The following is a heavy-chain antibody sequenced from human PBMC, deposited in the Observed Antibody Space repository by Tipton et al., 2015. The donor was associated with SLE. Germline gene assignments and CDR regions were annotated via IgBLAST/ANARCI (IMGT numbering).Heavy chain of an antibody. CDR3: ARDIRQWLVQGAFDI. Sequence: QSGAKVKKPGASVKVSCKASGYTFTSYGISWVRQAPGQGLEWMGWISVYNGNTNYAQKLQGRVTMTTDTSTSTAYMELRSLRSDDTAVYYCARDIRQWLVQGAFDIWGQGTMVTVSS. D-gene: IGHD6-19*01. V-gene: IGHV1-18*01. J-gene: IGHJ3*02. CDR2: ISVYNGNT. CDR1: GYTFTSYG.